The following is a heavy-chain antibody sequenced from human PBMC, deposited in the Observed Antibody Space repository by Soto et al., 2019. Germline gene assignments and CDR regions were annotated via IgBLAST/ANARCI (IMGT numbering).Heavy chain of an antibody. CDR2: IYISGNT. D-gene: IGHD2-2*01. Sequence: QVQLQESGPGLMKPSETLSLTCAVSGGSISGYYWSWIRQPPGKGLEWIGYIYISGNTNYNPSLKCRVTMAVDTSKNQFSLKLSSVTAADTAVYFCAREYCSSTRCYGTFDYWGQGVLVTVSS. V-gene: IGHV4-59*01. CDR3: AREYCSSTRCYGTFDY. J-gene: IGHJ4*02. CDR1: GGSISGYY.